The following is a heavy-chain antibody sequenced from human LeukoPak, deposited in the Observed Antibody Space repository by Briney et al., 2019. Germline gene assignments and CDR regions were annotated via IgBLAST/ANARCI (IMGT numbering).Heavy chain of an antibody. V-gene: IGHV3-23*01. D-gene: IGHD2-2*01. CDR1: GFTFSSYS. CDR2: ISGSGGST. CDR3: ANRYCSSTSCWDY. Sequence: GGSLRLSCAASGFTFSSYSMNWVRQAPGKGLEWVSAISGSGGSTYYADSVKGRFTISRDNSKNTLYLQMNSLRAEDTAVYYCANRYCSSTSCWDYWGQGTLVTVSS. J-gene: IGHJ4*02.